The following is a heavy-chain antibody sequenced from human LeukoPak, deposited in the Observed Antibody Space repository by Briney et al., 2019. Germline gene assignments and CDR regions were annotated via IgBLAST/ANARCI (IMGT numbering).Heavy chain of an antibody. D-gene: IGHD6-19*01. J-gene: IGHJ4*02. CDR3: ATIRAYTSGWYPARGIDY. V-gene: IGHV4-39*01. Sequence: SDTLSLTCAVSAGSIISNTFYWGWIRHPPGKGLECFGSIYYTGSTYYNPSLKSRVTISVDTSKNQFSLNLSSVTAADTAVYFCATIRAYTSGWYPARGIDYWGQGTLVTVSS. CDR1: AGSIISNTFY. CDR2: IYYTGST.